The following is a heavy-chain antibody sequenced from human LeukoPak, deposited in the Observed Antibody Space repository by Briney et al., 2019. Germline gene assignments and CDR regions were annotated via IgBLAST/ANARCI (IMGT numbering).Heavy chain of an antibody. D-gene: IGHD5-24*01. V-gene: IGHV3-21*01. Sequence: GGSLRLSCAASGFTFSSYSMNWVRQAPGKGLEWVSSISSSSSYIYYADSVRGRFTISRDNPKNSLFLQMNSLRGEDTAVYYCAREWGDGYNLDYWGQGTVVTVSS. J-gene: IGHJ4*02. CDR3: AREWGDGYNLDY. CDR1: GFTFSSYS. CDR2: ISSSSSYI.